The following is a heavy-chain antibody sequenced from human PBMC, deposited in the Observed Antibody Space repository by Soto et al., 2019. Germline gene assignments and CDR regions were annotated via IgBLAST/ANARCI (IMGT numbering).Heavy chain of an antibody. CDR3: ARGDSTDCSNGVCSFFYNHDMDV. CDR1: GYSFTDYH. D-gene: IGHD2-8*01. CDR2: INPKSGGT. J-gene: IGHJ6*02. Sequence: ASVKVSCKASGYSFTDYHIHWVRQAPGQGLEWLGRINPKSGGTSTAQKFQGWVTMTTDTSISTASMELTRLTSGDTAIYYCARGDSTDCSNGVCSFFYNHDMDVWGQGTTVTVSS. V-gene: IGHV1-2*04.